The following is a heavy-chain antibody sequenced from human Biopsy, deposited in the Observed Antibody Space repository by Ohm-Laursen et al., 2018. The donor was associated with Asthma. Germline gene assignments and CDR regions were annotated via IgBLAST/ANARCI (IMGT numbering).Heavy chain of an antibody. J-gene: IGHJ4*02. CDR2: INTVVGTT. Sequence: ASVKVSCKSLGGTFNTYVIGWVRQAPGQGLEWMGWINTVVGTTTYPQKFQDRVTITADDSTSTVYMELSRRRSDDTAVYYCARKAGSCISRTCYSLDFWGQGTLVTVSS. D-gene: IGHD2-2*01. CDR1: GGTFNTYV. CDR3: ARKAGSCISRTCYSLDF. V-gene: IGHV1-69*13.